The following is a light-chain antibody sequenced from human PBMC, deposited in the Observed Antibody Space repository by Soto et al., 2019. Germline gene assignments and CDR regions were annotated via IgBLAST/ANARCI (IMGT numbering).Light chain of an antibody. CDR2: LAS. CDR3: QQYGTSPWT. Sequence: EIVLTQSPGTLSLFAGERATLSCRATQSISSNYLAWYQQKPGQAPRLLIFLASRRATGIPDRFSGSGSGTDFTLTISRLAPEDSAVYYCQQYGTSPWTFGQGTKVEIK. V-gene: IGKV3-20*01. CDR1: QSISSNY. J-gene: IGKJ1*01.